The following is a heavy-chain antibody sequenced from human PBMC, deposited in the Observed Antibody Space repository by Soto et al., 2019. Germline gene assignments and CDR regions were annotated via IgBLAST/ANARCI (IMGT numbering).Heavy chain of an antibody. D-gene: IGHD6-13*01. CDR3: ARPRSSSRNYYGMDV. Sequence: GESLKISCKGSGYSFTSYWICWVRQMPGKGLEWMGIIYPGDSDTRYSPSFQGQVTISADKSISTAYLQWSSLKASDTAMYYCARPRSSSRNYYGMDVWGQGTTVTVS. V-gene: IGHV5-51*01. CDR2: IYPGDSDT. J-gene: IGHJ6*02. CDR1: GYSFTSYW.